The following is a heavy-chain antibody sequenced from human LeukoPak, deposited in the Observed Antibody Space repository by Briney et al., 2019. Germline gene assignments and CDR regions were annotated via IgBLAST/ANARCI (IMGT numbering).Heavy chain of an antibody. J-gene: IGHJ3*02. CDR2: ISSSSSYI. Sequence: GGSLRLSCAASGFTFSSYSMNWVRQAPGKGLEWVSSISSSSSYIYYADSVKGRFTISRDNAKNSLYPQMNSLRAEDTAVYYCASLRITMIVDDAFDIWGQGTMVTVSS. CDR1: GFTFSSYS. CDR3: ASLRITMIVDDAFDI. D-gene: IGHD3-22*01. V-gene: IGHV3-21*01.